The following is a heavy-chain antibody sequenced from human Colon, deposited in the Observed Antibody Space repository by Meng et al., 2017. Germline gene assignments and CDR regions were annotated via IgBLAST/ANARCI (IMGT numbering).Heavy chain of an antibody. CDR1: GVSISGIQW. Sequence: GPGLVNPSEPLSLNCAASGVSISGIQWWGWVRQSPEKGPEWIGEIHYSGNSNYNPSLKSRVTMSMDKSKNHFSLNLTSVTAADTAIYYCVRGYLGTPVVHFDSWGQGALVTVSS. J-gene: IGHJ4*02. V-gene: IGHV4-4*02. CDR3: VRGYLGTPVVHFDS. D-gene: IGHD7-27*01. CDR2: IHYSGNS.